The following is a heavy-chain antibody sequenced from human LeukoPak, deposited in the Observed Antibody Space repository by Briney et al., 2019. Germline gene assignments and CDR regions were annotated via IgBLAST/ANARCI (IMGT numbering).Heavy chain of an antibody. D-gene: IGHD6-13*01. J-gene: IGHJ5*02. CDR3: ARLIAAAGRDWFDH. V-gene: IGHV2-5*02. Sequence: SGPTLVKPTQTLTLTCTFSGFSLSTSGVGVGWIRQPPGKALEWLALIYWDDDKRYSPSLKSRLTITKDTSKNQVVLTMTNMDPVDTATYYCARLIAAAGRDWFDHWGQGTLVTVSS. CDR1: GFSLSTSGVG. CDR2: IYWDDDK.